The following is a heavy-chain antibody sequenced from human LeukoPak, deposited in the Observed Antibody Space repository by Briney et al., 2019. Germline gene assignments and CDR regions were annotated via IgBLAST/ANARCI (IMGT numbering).Heavy chain of an antibody. CDR2: IRYDGSKT. V-gene: IGHV3-30*02. Sequence: PGGSLRLSCVASGFAFSNFGIHWVRQAPGKGLEWVAFIRYDGSKTFYADSVKGRFTISRDNSKNTLYLQMNSLRAEDTAVYYCAKVLKAAAGTDYWGQGTLVTVSS. D-gene: IGHD6-13*01. CDR1: GFAFSNFG. CDR3: AKVLKAAAGTDY. J-gene: IGHJ4*02.